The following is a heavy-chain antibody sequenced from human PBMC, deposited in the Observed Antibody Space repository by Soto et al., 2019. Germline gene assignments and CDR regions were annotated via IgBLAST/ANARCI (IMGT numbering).Heavy chain of an antibody. CDR3: ARRMNGAGGWFDS. CDR1: GVSIRSSAYH. Sequence: SETLSLTCAVSGVSIRSSAYHWGWVRQPPGKGLEWLGSVDQSGTTYYNPSLNRRVTISLDTSKSHFSLKVTSATAADTAVYYCARRMNGAGGWFDSWGQGTLVTVSS. D-gene: IGHD4-17*01. V-gene: IGHV4-39*02. J-gene: IGHJ5*01. CDR2: VDQSGTT.